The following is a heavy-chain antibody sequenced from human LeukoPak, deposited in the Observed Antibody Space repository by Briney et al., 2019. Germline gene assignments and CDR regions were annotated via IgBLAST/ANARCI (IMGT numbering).Heavy chain of an antibody. CDR3: AREVNWNYYYYYMDV. D-gene: IGHD1-20*01. Sequence: SETLSLTCTVSGGSIGSYYWSCIRQPPGKGLEWIGYIDYSGRTNYNPSLKSRVTILVDTSKNQFSLQLNSVTPEDTAVYYCAREVNWNYYYYYMDVWGKGTTVTVSS. J-gene: IGHJ6*03. CDR2: IDYSGRT. CDR1: GGSIGSYY. V-gene: IGHV4-59*12.